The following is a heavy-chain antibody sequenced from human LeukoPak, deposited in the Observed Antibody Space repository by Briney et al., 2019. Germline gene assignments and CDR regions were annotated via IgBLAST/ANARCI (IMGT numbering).Heavy chain of an antibody. D-gene: IGHD2-21*02. CDR1: GFTFGSYS. J-gene: IGHJ4*02. CDR3: AKNLPTKCRGDCPSDY. CDR2: ISDSGGGT. Sequence: GGSLRLSCAASGFTFGSYSMNWVRQAPGKGLEWVSGISDSGGGTYYADSVKGRFTISRDNSKNTLYLQMNSLRVEDTAVYYCAKNLPTKCRGDCPSDYWGQGTLVTVSS. V-gene: IGHV3-23*01.